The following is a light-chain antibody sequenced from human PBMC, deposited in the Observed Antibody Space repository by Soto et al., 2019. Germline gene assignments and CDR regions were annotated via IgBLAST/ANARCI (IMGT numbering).Light chain of an antibody. J-gene: IGLJ1*01. Sequence: QSVLTQPASVSGSPRQSIPISCTGTSSDVGSYNLVSWYQQHPGKAPKLMIYEVSKRPSGVSNRFSGSKSGNTASLTISGLQAEDEADYYCCSYAGSSTFYVFGTGTKLTVL. CDR1: SSDVGSYNL. CDR3: CSYAGSSTFYV. V-gene: IGLV2-23*02. CDR2: EVS.